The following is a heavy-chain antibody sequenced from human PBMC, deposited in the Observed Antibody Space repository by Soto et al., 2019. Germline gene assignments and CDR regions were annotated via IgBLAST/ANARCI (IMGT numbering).Heavy chain of an antibody. CDR2: IYPGDSDT. CDR3: ARLEMATARKIDY. Sequence: GESLKISCKGSGYSFTSDWIGWVRQMPGKGLEWMGIIYPGDSDTRYSPSFQGQVTISADKSISTAYLQWSSLKASDTAMYYYARLEMATARKIDYWGQGTLVTVSS. V-gene: IGHV5-51*01. D-gene: IGHD5-12*01. J-gene: IGHJ4*02. CDR1: GYSFTSDW.